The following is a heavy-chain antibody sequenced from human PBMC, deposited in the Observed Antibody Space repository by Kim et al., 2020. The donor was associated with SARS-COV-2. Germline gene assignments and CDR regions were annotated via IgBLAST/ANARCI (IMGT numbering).Heavy chain of an antibody. CDR3: AKVMALHYDYVWGCWGRCYFDY. V-gene: IGHV3-23*01. CDR1: GFTFSSYA. J-gene: IGHJ4*03. D-gene: IGHD3-16*01. CDR2: ISGSGGNT. Sequence: GGSLRLSCAASGFTFSSYAMSWVRQAPGKGLEWVSAISGSGGNTYYADSVKGRFTISRDNSNNTLYLQMNSLRAEDTAVYYCAKVMALHYDYVWGCWGRCYFDYWGQGNPVTAS.